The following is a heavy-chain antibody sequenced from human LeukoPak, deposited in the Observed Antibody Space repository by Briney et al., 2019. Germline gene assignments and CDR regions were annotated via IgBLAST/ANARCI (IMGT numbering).Heavy chain of an antibody. CDR2: TYYRSKWYN. J-gene: IGHJ4*02. V-gene: IGHV6-1*01. D-gene: IGHD6-19*01. CDR3: VRECEGCGWPFDY. CDR1: GDSVSSNSAT. Sequence: SQTLSLTCAISGDSVSSNSATWNWIRQSPSRGLEWLGRTYYRSKWYNDYAVSVRSRITINPDTSKNQFSLQLNSATPDDTAVYYCVRECEGCGWPFDYWGQGTLVTVSS.